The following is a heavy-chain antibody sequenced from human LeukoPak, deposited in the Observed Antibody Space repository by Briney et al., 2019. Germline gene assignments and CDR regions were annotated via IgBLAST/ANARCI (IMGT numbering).Heavy chain of an antibody. CDR1: GYSISSNYY. Sequence: SETLSLTCTVSGYSISSNYYWGWIRQPPGKGLEWIGNIYHTERSYYNPSLKSRVTISVDMSKNQFSLRVRSVTAADTAVYFCARAIAARRRVGWDYFDYWGQGTLVTVSS. V-gene: IGHV4-38-2*02. CDR3: ARAIAARRRVGWDYFDY. CDR2: IYHTERS. D-gene: IGHD6-6*01. J-gene: IGHJ4*02.